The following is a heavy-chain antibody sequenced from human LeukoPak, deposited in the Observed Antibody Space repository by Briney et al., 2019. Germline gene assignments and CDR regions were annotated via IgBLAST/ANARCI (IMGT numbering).Heavy chain of an antibody. V-gene: IGHV3-64*01. CDR3: ARDGSGSYPIYYFDY. Sequence: GGSLRLSCAASGFTFSSYAMHWVRQAPGKGLEYVSAISSNGGSTHYANSVKGRFTISRDNSKNTLYLQMGSLRAEDMAVYYCARDGSGSYPIYYFDYWGQGTLVTVSS. D-gene: IGHD1-26*01. CDR2: ISSNGGST. CDR1: GFTFSSYA. J-gene: IGHJ4*02.